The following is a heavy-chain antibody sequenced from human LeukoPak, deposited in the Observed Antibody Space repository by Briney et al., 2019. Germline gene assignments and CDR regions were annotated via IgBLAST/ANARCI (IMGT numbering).Heavy chain of an antibody. CDR3: ARWYSSSWYKDNWFDP. Sequence: PSQTLSLTCTVSGGSISSGSYYWSWIRQPAGKGLEWIGRIYTSGSTNYNPSLKSRVTISVDTSKNQFSLKLSSVTAADTAVYYCARWYSSSWYKDNWFDPWGQGTLVTVSS. J-gene: IGHJ5*02. CDR2: IYTSGST. V-gene: IGHV4-61*02. CDR1: GGSISSGSYY. D-gene: IGHD6-13*01.